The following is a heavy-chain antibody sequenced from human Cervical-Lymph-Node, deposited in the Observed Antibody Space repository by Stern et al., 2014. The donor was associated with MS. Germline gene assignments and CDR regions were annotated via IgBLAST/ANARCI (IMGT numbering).Heavy chain of an antibody. CDR3: ARRGQYGSYPLYYYYGMDV. Sequence: QLQESGPGLVQPSETLSLTCTVSGCSITSYYLNWIRQASGKGLEWIGQVYNTGSTHYKPSPKRQITISAVTSKKQLSLELTSVTAADTAVYYCARRGQYGSYPLYYYYGMDVWGQGTTVTVSS. V-gene: IGHV4-59*01. CDR2: VYNTGST. J-gene: IGHJ6*02. CDR1: GCSITSYY. D-gene: IGHD3-10*01.